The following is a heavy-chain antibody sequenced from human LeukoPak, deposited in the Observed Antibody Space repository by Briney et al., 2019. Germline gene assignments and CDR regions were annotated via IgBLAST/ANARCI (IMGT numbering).Heavy chain of an antibody. J-gene: IGHJ5*02. CDR1: GGTFSSYA. D-gene: IGHD6-13*01. V-gene: IGHV1-69*01. Sequence: SVKVSCKASGGTFSSYAISWVRQAPGQGLEWMGGIIPIFGTANYAQKFQGRVTITADESTSTAYMELSSLRSEDTAVYYCARDRAAAYWFDPWGQGTLVTVSS. CDR2: IIPIFGTA. CDR3: ARDRAAAYWFDP.